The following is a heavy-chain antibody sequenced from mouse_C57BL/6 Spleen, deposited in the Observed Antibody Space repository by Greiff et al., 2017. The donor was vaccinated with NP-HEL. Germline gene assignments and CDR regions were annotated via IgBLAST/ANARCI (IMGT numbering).Heavy chain of an antibody. J-gene: IGHJ4*01. Sequence: EVKVEESGGGLVKPGGSLKLSCAASGFTFSDYGMHWVRQAPEKGLEWVAYISSGSSTIYYADTVKGRFTISRDNAKNTLFLQMTSLRSEDTAMYYCARRTTAHAMDYWGQGTSVTVSS. CDR2: ISSGSSTI. D-gene: IGHD1-2*01. V-gene: IGHV5-17*01. CDR1: GFTFSDYG. CDR3: ARRTTAHAMDY.